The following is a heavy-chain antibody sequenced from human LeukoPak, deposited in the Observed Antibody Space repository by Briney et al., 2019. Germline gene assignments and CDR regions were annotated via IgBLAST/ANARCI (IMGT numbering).Heavy chain of an antibody. CDR1: GFTFSSYA. CDR3: ARESNYYDSSADY. J-gene: IGHJ4*02. Sequence: PGGSLRLSCAASGFTFSSYAMHWVRQAPGKGLEWVAVISYDGSNKYYADSVKGRFTISRDNSKNTLYLQMNSLRAEDTAVYYCARESNYYDSSADYWGQGTLVTVSS. V-gene: IGHV3-30-3*01. CDR2: ISYDGSNK. D-gene: IGHD3-22*01.